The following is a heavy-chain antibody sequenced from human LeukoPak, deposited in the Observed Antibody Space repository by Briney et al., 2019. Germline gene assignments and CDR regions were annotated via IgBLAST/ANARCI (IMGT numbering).Heavy chain of an antibody. V-gene: IGHV3-15*01. CDR2: IKSKTDGGTT. CDR3: TTDDYYDSSGYYYHPFDY. D-gene: IGHD3-22*01. J-gene: IGHJ4*02. CDR1: GFTFSNAW. Sequence: GGSLRLSCAASGFTFSNAWMSWVRQAPGKGLEWVGRIKSKTDGGTTDYAAPVKGRFTISRDDSKNTLYLQMNSLKTEDTAVYYCTTDDYYDSSGYYYHPFDYWGQGTLVTVSS.